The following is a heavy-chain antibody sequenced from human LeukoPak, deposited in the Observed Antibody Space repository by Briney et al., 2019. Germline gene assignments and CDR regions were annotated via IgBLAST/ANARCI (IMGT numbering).Heavy chain of an antibody. J-gene: IGHJ4*02. D-gene: IGHD6-13*01. CDR1: GGSISSGGYY. Sequence: SETLSLTCTVSGGSISSGGYYWSWIRQPPGKGLEWIGEINHSGSTNYNPSLKSRVTISVDTSKNQFSLKLSSVTAADTAVYYCARDGSSSWYGYFDYWGQGTLVTVSS. V-gene: IGHV4-39*07. CDR2: INHSGST. CDR3: ARDGSSSWYGYFDY.